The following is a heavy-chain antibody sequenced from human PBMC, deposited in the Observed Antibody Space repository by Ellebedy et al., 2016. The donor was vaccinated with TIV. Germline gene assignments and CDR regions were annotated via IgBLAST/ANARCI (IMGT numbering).Heavy chain of an antibody. J-gene: IGHJ4*02. Sequence: SETLSLTCTVSGGSISSYYWSWIRQPPGKGLEWIGYIYYSGSTNYNPSLKSRVTISVDTSKNQVSLNLSSVTAADTAVYYCARHWGSCSSTSCYTFDYWGQGTLVTVSS. CDR1: GGSISSYY. CDR2: IYYSGST. CDR3: ARHWGSCSSTSCYTFDY. D-gene: IGHD2-2*02. V-gene: IGHV4-59*08.